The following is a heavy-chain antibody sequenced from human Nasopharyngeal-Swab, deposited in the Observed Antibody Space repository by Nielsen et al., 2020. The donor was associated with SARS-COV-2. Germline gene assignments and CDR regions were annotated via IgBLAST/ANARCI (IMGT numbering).Heavy chain of an antibody. D-gene: IGHD2-2*01. Sequence: WVRQAPGQRLEWMGGIIPIFGTANYAQKFQGRVTITADESTSTAYMELSSLRSEDTAVYYCARYCSSTSCYANYYYMDVRGKGTTVTVSS. CDR2: IIPIFGTA. V-gene: IGHV1-69*01. J-gene: IGHJ6*03. CDR3: ARYCSSTSCYANYYYMDV.